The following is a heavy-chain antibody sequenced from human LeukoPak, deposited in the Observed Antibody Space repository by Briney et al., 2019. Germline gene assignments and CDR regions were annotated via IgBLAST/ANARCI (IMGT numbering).Heavy chain of an antibody. V-gene: IGHV1-69*04. CDR3: ATASYYYDSSGYSNYYFDY. J-gene: IGHJ4*02. CDR2: IIPILGIA. CDR1: GGTFSSYA. Sequence: SVKVSCKASGGTFSSYAISWVRQAPGQGLEWMGRIIPILGIANYAQKFQGRVTITADKSTSTAYMELSSLRSEDTAVYYCATASYYYDSSGYSNYYFDYWGQGTLVTVSS. D-gene: IGHD3-22*01.